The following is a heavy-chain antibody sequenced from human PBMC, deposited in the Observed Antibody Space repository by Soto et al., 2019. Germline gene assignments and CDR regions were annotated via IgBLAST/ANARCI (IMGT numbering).Heavy chain of an antibody. D-gene: IGHD2-8*02. J-gene: IGHJ4*02. CDR3: ARDKITGLFDY. CDR2: INHSGST. CDR1: DGSFSGYW. Sequence: VQLQQWGAGLLKPSETLSLTCAVYDGSFSGYWWTWIRQTPGTGLEWIGEINHSGSTNYNPSLKSRVTISVDTSKNQFSLKLTSVTAADTAVHYCARDKITGLFDYWGQGTLVTVSS. V-gene: IGHV4-34*01.